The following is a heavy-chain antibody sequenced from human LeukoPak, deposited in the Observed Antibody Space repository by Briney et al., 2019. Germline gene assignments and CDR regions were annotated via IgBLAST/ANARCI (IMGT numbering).Heavy chain of an antibody. CDR1: GESFSGYY. V-gene: IGHV4-34*01. CDR3: ARDGVCSGGSCYPNWFDP. CDR2: INHSGST. Sequence: PSETLSLTCAVYGESFSGYYWSWIRQPPGKGLEWIGEINHSGSTNYNPSLKSRVTISVDTSKNQFSLKLSSVTAADTAVYYCARDGVCSGGSCYPNWFDPWGQGTLVTVSS. J-gene: IGHJ5*02. D-gene: IGHD2-15*01.